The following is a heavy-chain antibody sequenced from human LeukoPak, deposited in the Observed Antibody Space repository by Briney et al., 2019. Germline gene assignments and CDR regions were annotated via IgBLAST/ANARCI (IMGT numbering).Heavy chain of an antibody. CDR3: AKKQIAAAGRYFDY. CDR2: ISSSSRYI. J-gene: IGHJ4*02. Sequence: GGSLRLSCAASGFTFSSYSMNWVRRAPGKGLEWVSSISSSSRYIYYADSVKGRFTISRDNAKNSLYLQMNSLRAEDTAVYYGAKKQIAAAGRYFDYWGQGTLVTVSS. CDR1: GFTFSSYS. D-gene: IGHD6-13*01. V-gene: IGHV3-21*01.